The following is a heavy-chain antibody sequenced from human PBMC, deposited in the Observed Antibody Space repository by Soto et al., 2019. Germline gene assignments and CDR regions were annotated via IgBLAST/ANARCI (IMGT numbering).Heavy chain of an antibody. CDR3: ARVFYYGSGRFDP. CDR2: IYYSGST. J-gene: IGHJ5*02. Sequence: TLSLTCTVSGGSISSGGYYWSWIRQHPGKGLEWIGYIYYSGSTYYNPSLKSRVTISVDTSKNQFSLKLSSVTAADTAVYYCARVFYYGSGRFDPWGQGTLVTVSS. V-gene: IGHV4-31*03. D-gene: IGHD3-10*01. CDR1: GGSISSGGYY.